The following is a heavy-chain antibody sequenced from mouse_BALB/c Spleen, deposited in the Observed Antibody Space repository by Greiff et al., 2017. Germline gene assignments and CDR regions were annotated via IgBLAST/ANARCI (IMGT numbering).Heavy chain of an antibody. Sequence: EVKLVESGGGLVQPGGSMKLSCVASGFTFSNYWMNWVRQSPEKGLEWVAEIRLKSNNYATHYAESVKGRFTISRDDSKSSVYLQMNNLRAEDTGIYYCTRGRVLYYFDYWGQGTTRTVSS. CDR2: IRLKSNNYAT. J-gene: IGHJ2*01. CDR3: TRGRVLYYFDY. V-gene: IGHV6-6*02. CDR1: GFTFSNYW.